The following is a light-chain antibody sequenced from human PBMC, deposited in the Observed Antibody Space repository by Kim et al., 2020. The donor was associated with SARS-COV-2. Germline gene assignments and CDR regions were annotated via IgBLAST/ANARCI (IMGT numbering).Light chain of an antibody. V-gene: IGKV3-11*01. CDR3: QQRSNWPPT. CDR2: DAS. CDR1: QSVSTY. J-gene: IGKJ4*01. Sequence: SLPPGERAALHCKASQSVSTYLACYQHKPGQAPRLLIHDASTRATGIPPRFSGSGSGTDFTLTVTSLEPEDFAIYYCQQRSNWPPTFGGGTKLEI.